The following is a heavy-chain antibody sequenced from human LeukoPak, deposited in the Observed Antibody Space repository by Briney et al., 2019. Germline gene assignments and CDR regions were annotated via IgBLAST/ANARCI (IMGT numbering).Heavy chain of an antibody. CDR3: ASCSGGICQQGNAFYI. J-gene: IGHJ3*02. CDR1: GFTFSTYS. CDR2: ISSSSTYI. D-gene: IGHD2-15*01. Sequence: GGSLRLSCAASGFTFSTYSMGWVRQAPGKGLEWVSSISSSSTYIYYADSVKGRFTISRDNAKNSLYLQMNSLRVEDTALYYSASCSGGICQQGNAFYIWGEGAMVTVAS. V-gene: IGHV3-21*01.